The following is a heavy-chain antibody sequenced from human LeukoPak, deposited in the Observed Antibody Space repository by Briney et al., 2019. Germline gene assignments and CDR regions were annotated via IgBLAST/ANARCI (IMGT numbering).Heavy chain of an antibody. CDR1: GYTFTSYG. D-gene: IGHD3-10*01. CDR2: ISAYNGNT. V-gene: IGHV1-18*01. Sequence: ASVKVSCKASGYTFTSYGISWVRQAPGQGLEWMGWISAYNGNTNYAQKLQGRVTMTTDTSTSTAYMELRSLRSDETAVYYCARLTPPTRAFSGSTKFDPWGQGTLVTVSS. CDR3: ARLTPPTRAFSGSTKFDP. J-gene: IGHJ5*02.